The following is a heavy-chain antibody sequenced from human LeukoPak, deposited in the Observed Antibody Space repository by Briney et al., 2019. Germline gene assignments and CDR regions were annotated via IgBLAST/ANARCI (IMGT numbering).Heavy chain of an antibody. Sequence: PGASVQVSCQASGDTFSSYAISWVRQAPGQGLEWMGGIIPIFGTANYARKFQGRVTITADESTSTAYMELSSLRSEDTAVYYCARGRMAGTYVFDSWGQGTLVTVSS. CDR1: GDTFSSYA. CDR3: ARGRMAGTYVFDS. D-gene: IGHD6-19*01. V-gene: IGHV1-69*13. CDR2: IIPIFGTA. J-gene: IGHJ4*02.